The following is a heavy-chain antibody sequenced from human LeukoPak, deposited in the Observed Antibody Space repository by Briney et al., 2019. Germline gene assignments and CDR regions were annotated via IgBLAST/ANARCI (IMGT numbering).Heavy chain of an antibody. Sequence: GGSLRLSCAASGFTFDDYTMHWVRQAPGKGLEWVSLISWDGGSTYYADSVKGRFTISRDNAKNSLYLQMNSLRAEDTALYYCARGGGKGDYWGQGTLVTVSS. CDR2: ISWDGGST. CDR3: ARGGGKGDY. J-gene: IGHJ4*02. CDR1: GFTFDDYT. D-gene: IGHD3-16*01. V-gene: IGHV3-43*01.